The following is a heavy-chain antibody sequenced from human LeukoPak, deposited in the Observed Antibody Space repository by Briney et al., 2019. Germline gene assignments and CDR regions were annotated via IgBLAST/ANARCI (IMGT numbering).Heavy chain of an antibody. D-gene: IGHD3-22*01. CDR2: IYHSGST. CDR1: GGSISSSNW. Sequence: SGTLSLTCAVSGGSISSSNWCSWVRQPPGKGLEWIGEIYHSGSTNYNPSLKSRVAISVDKSKNQFSLKLSSVTAADTAVYYCARGATYYYDSSGSRHFDYWGQGTLVTVSS. V-gene: IGHV4-4*02. CDR3: ARGATYYYDSSGSRHFDY. J-gene: IGHJ4*02.